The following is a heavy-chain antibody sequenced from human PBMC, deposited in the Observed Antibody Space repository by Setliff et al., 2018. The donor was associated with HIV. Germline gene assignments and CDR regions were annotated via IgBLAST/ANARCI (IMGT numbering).Heavy chain of an antibody. D-gene: IGHD5-12*01. CDR2: VDPEDGET. Sequence: ASVKVSCKAPGYTFTDYYMHWVQQAPGKGLEWMGRVDPEDGETIYAEKFQGRVTITADTSTDTAYMELSSLRSEDTAVYYCATDYSGYDYFDYWGQGTLVTVSS. V-gene: IGHV1-69-2*01. CDR3: ATDYSGYDYFDY. J-gene: IGHJ4*02. CDR1: GYTFTDYY.